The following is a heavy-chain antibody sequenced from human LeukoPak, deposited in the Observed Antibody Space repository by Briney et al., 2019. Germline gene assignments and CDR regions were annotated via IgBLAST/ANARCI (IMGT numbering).Heavy chain of an antibody. J-gene: IGHJ4*02. V-gene: IGHV3-30*18. Sequence: QSGVSLRLSCAASGFTFSSYGMHWVRQAPGKGLDWVAVISNDGSKKYYADSVKGRFTISRDNSKNTLSLQVSSLRTEDTAVYYCAKDRYSYAFEYSDSWGQGTLVTVSS. CDR2: ISNDGSKK. CDR1: GFTFSSYG. CDR3: AKDRYSYAFEYSDS. D-gene: IGHD5-18*01.